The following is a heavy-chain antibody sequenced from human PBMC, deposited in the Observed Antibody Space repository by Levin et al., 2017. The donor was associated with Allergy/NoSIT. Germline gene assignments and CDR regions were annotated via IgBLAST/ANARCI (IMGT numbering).Heavy chain of an antibody. CDR3: ARDCSSSTCYPGMDV. CDR1: GYTFTTYG. CDR2: IDTYNGNT. V-gene: IGHV1-18*01. J-gene: IGHJ6*02. D-gene: IGHD2-2*01. Sequence: ASVKVSCKASGYTFTTYGISWVRQAPGQGLEWMAWIDTYNGNTYYAQKLQGRVTMTTDTSTSTAYMELRSLRSDDTAVYYCARDCSSSTCYPGMDVWGQGPPFTVSS.